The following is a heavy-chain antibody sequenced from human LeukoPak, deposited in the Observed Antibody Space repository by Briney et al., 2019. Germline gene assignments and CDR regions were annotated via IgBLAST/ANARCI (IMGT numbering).Heavy chain of an antibody. CDR3: ARYTVTTFLYRGD. V-gene: IGHV4-39*01. J-gene: IGHJ4*02. CDR1: GGSISSSSYY. D-gene: IGHD4-17*01. CDR2: IYYSGST. Sequence: SETLSLTCTVSGGSISSSSYYWGWIRQPPGKGLEWIGSIYYSGSTYYNPSLKSRVTISVDTSKNQFSLKLSSVTAADTAVYYCARYTVTTFLYRGDWGQGTLVTVSS.